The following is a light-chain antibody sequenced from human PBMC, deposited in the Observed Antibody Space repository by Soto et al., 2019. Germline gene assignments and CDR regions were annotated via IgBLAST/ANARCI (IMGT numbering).Light chain of an antibody. CDR2: VAS. V-gene: IGKV1-17*01. CDR1: QSIRDH. J-gene: IGKJ1*01. Sequence: DIQMTQSPSSLSASVGDRVTITCRASQSIRDHLGWYQQKPGKAPKSLIYVASRLQSGVPSRFSGSGSGTEFTLTISSLQPEDFATYYCVQHNSDPWTFSQGTKVEI. CDR3: VQHNSDPWT.